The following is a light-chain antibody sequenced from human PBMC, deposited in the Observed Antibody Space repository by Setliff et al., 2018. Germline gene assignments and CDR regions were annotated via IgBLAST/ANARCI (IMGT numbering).Light chain of an antibody. V-gene: IGLV2-14*03. Sequence: QSALTQPASVSGSPGQSITISCTGTGTYNYVSWYQQHPGKAPQLIIYDVTNRPSGVSNRFSASKSGNTASLTISGPQPEDDADYYCSSYTSNSTYVFGTGTKVTVL. CDR1: GTYNY. J-gene: IGLJ1*01. CDR2: DVT. CDR3: SSYTSNSTYV.